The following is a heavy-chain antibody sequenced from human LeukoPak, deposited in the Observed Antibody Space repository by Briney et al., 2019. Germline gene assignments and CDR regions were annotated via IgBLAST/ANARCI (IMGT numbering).Heavy chain of an antibody. CDR1: SGSIGSFY. CDR2: INFGGST. Sequence: SKTLSLTCTISSGSIGSFYWSWIRQPPGKGLEWIGYINFGGSTKSNSALESRVTISMDTSKNQFSLKLNSVTAADTAVYYCTRGGSADPFEHWGQGTLVTVSS. CDR3: TRGGSADPFEH. V-gene: IGHV4-59*08. D-gene: IGHD1-26*01. J-gene: IGHJ4*02.